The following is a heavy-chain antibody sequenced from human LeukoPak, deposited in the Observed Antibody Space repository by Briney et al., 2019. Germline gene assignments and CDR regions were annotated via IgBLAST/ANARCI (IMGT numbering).Heavy chain of an antibody. CDR1: GYTFTGYY. CDR2: INPNSGGT. J-gene: IGHJ5*02. V-gene: IGHV1-2*02. Sequence: ASVKVSCKASGYTFTGYYMHWVRQAPGQGLEWMGWINPNSGGTNYAQKFQGRVTMTRDTSISTVYMELSRLRSDDTAVYYCARARKGGSGSYFDPWGQGTLVTVSS. CDR3: ARARKGGSGSYFDP. D-gene: IGHD3-10*01.